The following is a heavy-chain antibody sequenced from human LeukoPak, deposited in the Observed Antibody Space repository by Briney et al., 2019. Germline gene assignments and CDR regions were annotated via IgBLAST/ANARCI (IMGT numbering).Heavy chain of an antibody. J-gene: IGHJ4*02. CDR2: VSGSADTT. D-gene: IGHD6-19*01. V-gene: IGHV3-23*01. CDR1: GFTFSSYS. CDR3: AKDRGITLTGTFDF. Sequence: GGSLRFSCAASGFTFSSYSMTWVRQAPGKGLEWVSGVSGSADTTYYADSVKGRFIISRDNSKNTLSLQMNSLRAEDTAVYYCAKDRGITLTGTFDFWGQGTLVTVSS.